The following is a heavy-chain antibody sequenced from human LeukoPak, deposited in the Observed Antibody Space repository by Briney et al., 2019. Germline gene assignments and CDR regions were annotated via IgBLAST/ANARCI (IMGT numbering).Heavy chain of an antibody. Sequence: PSQTLSLTCTVSGGSISSGGYNWSWIRQHPGKGLECIGYIYYSGSTYYNPSLKSRVTISVDTSKNPFSLKLSSVTAADTAVYYCARGSYVGPTSGYFDYWGQGTLVTVSS. V-gene: IGHV4-31*03. J-gene: IGHJ4*02. D-gene: IGHD1-26*01. CDR1: GGSISSGGYN. CDR2: IYYSGST. CDR3: ARGSYVGPTSGYFDY.